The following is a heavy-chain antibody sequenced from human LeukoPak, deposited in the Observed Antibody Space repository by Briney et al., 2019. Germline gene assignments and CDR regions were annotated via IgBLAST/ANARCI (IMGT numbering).Heavy chain of an antibody. Sequence: PGGSLRLSCAASGFTFSSYGMHWVRQAPGKGLEWVAVISYDGSNKYYADSVKGRFTISRDNSKNTLYLQMNSLRAEDTAVYYCAKGAGGSCYSGSDYWGQGTLVTVST. V-gene: IGHV3-30*18. D-gene: IGHD2-15*01. CDR1: GFTFSSYG. J-gene: IGHJ4*02. CDR2: ISYDGSNK. CDR3: AKGAGGSCYSGSDY.